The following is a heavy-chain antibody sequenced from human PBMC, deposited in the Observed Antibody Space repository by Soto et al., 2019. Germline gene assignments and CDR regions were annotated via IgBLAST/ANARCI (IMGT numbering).Heavy chain of an antibody. V-gene: IGHV1-18*01. Sequence: QVQLVQSGAEVKKPGASVKVSCKASGYSFTSHGISWVRQAPGQGLEWMGWISANSGDTNYAQKLQGRVTVTTDTSTSAAHLELSSPRSEDTAVYYYARIVRGSNMDYCPETDVWGKGPTVTVSS. CDR2: ISANSGDT. D-gene: IGHD3-10*01. J-gene: IGHJ6*04. CDR3: ARIVRGSNMDYCPETDV. CDR1: GYSFTSHG.